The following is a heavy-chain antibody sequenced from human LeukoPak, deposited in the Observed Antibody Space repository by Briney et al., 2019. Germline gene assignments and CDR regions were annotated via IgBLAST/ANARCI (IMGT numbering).Heavy chain of an antibody. D-gene: IGHD3-10*01. CDR1: GFTFSSYW. CDR2: IKSKTDGGTT. CDR3: TTVAETYYYGSGSYPFDY. Sequence: GGSLRLSCAASGFTFSSYWMSWVRQAPGKGLEWVGRIKSKTDGGTTDYAAPVKGRFTISRDDSKNTLYLQMNSLKTEDTAVYYCTTVAETYYYGSGSYPFDYWGQGTLVTVSS. J-gene: IGHJ4*02. V-gene: IGHV3-15*01.